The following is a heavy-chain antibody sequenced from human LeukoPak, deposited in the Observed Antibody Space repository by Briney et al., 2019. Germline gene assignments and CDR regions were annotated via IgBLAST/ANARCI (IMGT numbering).Heavy chain of an antibody. Sequence: GGSLRLSCAASGFTFSSYWMSWVRQAPGKGLEWVANIKPDGSEKHYVDSVKGRLTIARDNAKNSLYLQMSSLRAEDTAVYYCARASGSYSNFDYWGQGTLVTVSS. V-gene: IGHV3-7*03. CDR3: ARASGSYSNFDY. J-gene: IGHJ4*02. CDR2: IKPDGSEK. D-gene: IGHD1-26*01. CDR1: GFTFSSYW.